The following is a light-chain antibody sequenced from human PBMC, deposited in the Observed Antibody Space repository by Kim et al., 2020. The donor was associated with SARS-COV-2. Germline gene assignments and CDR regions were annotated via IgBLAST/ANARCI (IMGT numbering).Light chain of an antibody. J-gene: IGKJ2*01. Sequence: SPGERATLSCRASQSVSSNLAWYQQKRGQAPRLLIYGASTRATGIPARFSGSGSGTEFTLTITSLQSEDFAVYYCQQYSYWPPSYTFGQGTKLEI. CDR1: QSVSSN. CDR3: QQYSYWPPSYT. CDR2: GAS. V-gene: IGKV3-15*01.